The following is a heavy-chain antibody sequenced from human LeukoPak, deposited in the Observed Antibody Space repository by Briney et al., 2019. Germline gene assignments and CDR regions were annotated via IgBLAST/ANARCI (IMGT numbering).Heavy chain of an antibody. Sequence: SETLSLTCSVSGGSISSSSYYWGWIRQPPGKGLEWIGSIYYSGSTYYNPSLKSRVTISVDTSKNQFSLKLSSVTAADTAVYYCARDLGKPYFDYWGQGTLVTVSS. CDR1: GGSISSSSYY. D-gene: IGHD3-16*01. J-gene: IGHJ4*02. CDR3: ARDLGKPYFDY. CDR2: IYYSGST. V-gene: IGHV4-39*07.